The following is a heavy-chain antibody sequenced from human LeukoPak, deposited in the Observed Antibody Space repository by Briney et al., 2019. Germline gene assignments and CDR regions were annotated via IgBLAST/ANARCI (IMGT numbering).Heavy chain of an antibody. CDR3: ARDGGSRAYYGMDV. CDR1: GGSLRSFSYF. V-gene: IGHV4-39*07. J-gene: IGHJ6*02. D-gene: IGHD2-15*01. CDR2: IYHSGST. Sequence: SETLSLTCSVSGGSLRSFSYFWGWIRLPPGKGLEWIGSIYHSGSTYYNPSLKSRVTISVDTSKNQFSLKLSSVTAADTAVYYCARDGGSRAYYGMDVWGQGTTVTVSS.